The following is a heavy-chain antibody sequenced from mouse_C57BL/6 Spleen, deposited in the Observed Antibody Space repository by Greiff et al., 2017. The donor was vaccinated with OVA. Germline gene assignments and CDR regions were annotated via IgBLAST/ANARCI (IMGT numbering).Heavy chain of an antibody. V-gene: IGHV1-54*01. CDR3: ARGSSGYAYAMDY. D-gene: IGHD3-2*02. CDR2: INPGSGGT. CDR1: GYAFTNYL. J-gene: IGHJ4*01. Sequence: VQGVESGAELVRPGTSVKVSCKASGYAFTNYLIEWVKQRPGQGLEWIGVINPGSGGTNYNEKFKGKATLTADKSSSTAYMQLSSLTSEDSAVYFCARGSSGYAYAMDYWGQGTSVTVSS.